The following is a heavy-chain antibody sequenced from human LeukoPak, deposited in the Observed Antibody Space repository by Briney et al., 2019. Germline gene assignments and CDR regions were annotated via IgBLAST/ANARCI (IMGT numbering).Heavy chain of an antibody. V-gene: IGHV4-59*01. CDR2: IYYSGST. Sequence: SETLSLTCTVSGGSISSYYWSWIRQPPGKGLEWIGYIYYSGSTNYNPSLKSRVTISVDTSKNQFSLKLSSVTAADTAVYYCASANAAMVTGWGFDYWGQGTLVTVSS. CDR1: GGSISSYY. J-gene: IGHJ4*02. CDR3: ASANAAMVTGWGFDY. D-gene: IGHD5-18*01.